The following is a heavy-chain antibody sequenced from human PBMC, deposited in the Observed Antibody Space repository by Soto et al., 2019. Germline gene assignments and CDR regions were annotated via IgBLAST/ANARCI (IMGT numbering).Heavy chain of an antibody. CDR3: AKVFYYYDSSGYYYFDY. CDR1: GFTFSSYA. Sequence: GGSLRLSCAASGFTFSSYAVSWVRQAPGKGPEWISSISGSGSTIYYADSVKGRFTISRDNSKNTLYLQMSSLRAEDTAVYYCAKVFYYYDSSGYYYFDYGGQGTLVTVAS. CDR2: ISGSGSTI. D-gene: IGHD3-22*01. V-gene: IGHV3-23*01. J-gene: IGHJ4*02.